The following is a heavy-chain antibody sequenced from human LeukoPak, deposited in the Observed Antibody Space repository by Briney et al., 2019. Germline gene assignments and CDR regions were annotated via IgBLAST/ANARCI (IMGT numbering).Heavy chain of an antibody. CDR1: GFTFSSYA. CDR2: ISYDGSNK. CDR3: TRAYVVRGPYGMDV. D-gene: IGHD3-10*01. J-gene: IGHJ6*02. Sequence: GGSLRLSCAASGFTFSSYAMHWVRQAPGKGLEWVAVISYDGSNKYYADSVKGRFTISRDNSKNTLYLQMNSLRAEDTAVYYCTRAYVVRGPYGMDVWGQGTTVTVSS. V-gene: IGHV3-30*04.